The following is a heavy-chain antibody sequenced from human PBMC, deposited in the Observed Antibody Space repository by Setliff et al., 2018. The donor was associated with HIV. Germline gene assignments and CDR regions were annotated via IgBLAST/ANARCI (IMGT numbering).Heavy chain of an antibody. V-gene: IGHV1-69*06. CDR2: IIPTFDTA. Sequence: SVKVSCKASGGTFSRHAFSWVRQAPGQGLEWMGGIIPTFDTANYAQKFQGRVTITADKSTNTVYMELNSLRSEDTAMYYCARGVHSGGSGWYNWYFDFWGRGTLVAVSS. CDR1: GGTFSRHA. CDR3: ARGVHSGGSGWYNWYFDF. J-gene: IGHJ2*01. D-gene: IGHD6-19*01.